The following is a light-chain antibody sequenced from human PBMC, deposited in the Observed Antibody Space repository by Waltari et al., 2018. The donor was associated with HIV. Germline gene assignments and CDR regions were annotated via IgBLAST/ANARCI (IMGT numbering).Light chain of an antibody. J-gene: IGLJ3*02. CDR1: SSNIGSHY. V-gene: IGLV1-51*02. Sequence: QSVLTQPPSVSAAPGQKVTISCSGSSSNIGSHYVSWYHQLPGTAPKLLIYENDKRPSGIPARFSGSKSDTSATLVITGLQTGDEADYYCGTWYSSLSGALFGGGTKVTVL. CDR2: END. CDR3: GTWYSSLSGAL.